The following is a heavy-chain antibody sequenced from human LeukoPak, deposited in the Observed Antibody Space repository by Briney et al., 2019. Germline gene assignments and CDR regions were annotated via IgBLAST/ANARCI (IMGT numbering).Heavy chain of an antibody. Sequence: ASVKVSCKASGGTFSSYAISWVRQAPGQGLEWMGGIIPIFGTANYAQKFQGRVTITADESTSTAYMELSSLRSEDTAVYYCARVRTTGSGWTQKDFDYWDQGILVTVSS. CDR2: IIPIFGTA. V-gene: IGHV1-69*13. CDR1: GGTFSSYA. J-gene: IGHJ4*02. D-gene: IGHD6-19*01. CDR3: ARVRTTGSGWTQKDFDY.